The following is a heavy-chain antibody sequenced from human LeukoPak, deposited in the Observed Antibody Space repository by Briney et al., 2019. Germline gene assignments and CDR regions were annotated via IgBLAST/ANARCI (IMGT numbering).Heavy chain of an antibody. CDR3: ARARRDGYNYYYYYYMDV. Sequence: PSETLSLTCAVSGGSISSSNWWSWVRQPPGKGLEWIGEIYHSGSTNYNPSLKSRVTISVDTSKNQFSLKLSSVTAADTAVYYCARARRDGYNYYYYYYMDVWGKGTTVTVSS. CDR1: GGSISSSNW. V-gene: IGHV4-4*02. CDR2: IYHSGST. J-gene: IGHJ6*03. D-gene: IGHD5-24*01.